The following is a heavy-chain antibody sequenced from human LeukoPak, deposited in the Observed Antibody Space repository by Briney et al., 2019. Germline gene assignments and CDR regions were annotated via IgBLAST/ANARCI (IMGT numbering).Heavy chain of an antibody. CDR1: GYTFTGYY. D-gene: IGHD6-6*01. V-gene: IGHV1-2*02. Sequence: GASVKVSCKASGYTFTGYYMHWVRQAPGQGLEWMGWINPNNGGTNYAQKFQGRVTMTRGTSISTAYMELSRLRSDDTAVYYCARDSSSSVCDYWGQGTLVTVSS. CDR2: INPNNGGT. CDR3: ARDSSSSVCDY. J-gene: IGHJ4*02.